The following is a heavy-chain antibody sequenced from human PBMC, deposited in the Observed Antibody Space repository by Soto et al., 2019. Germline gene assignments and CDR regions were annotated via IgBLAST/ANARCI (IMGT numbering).Heavy chain of an antibody. Sequence: SQPILPPSTVSDGTIRNYYWSRIMKNKGKGREWVGYIYYSGSTNYNPSLKSRVTISVDTSKNQFSLKLSSVTAADTAVYYCARGKLYCSGGSCYSTPQYFQHWGQGTLVTVSS. D-gene: IGHD2-15*01. J-gene: IGHJ1*01. V-gene: IGHV4-59*01. CDR3: ARGKLYCSGGSCYSTPQYFQH. CDR2: IYYSGST. CDR1: DGTIRNYY.